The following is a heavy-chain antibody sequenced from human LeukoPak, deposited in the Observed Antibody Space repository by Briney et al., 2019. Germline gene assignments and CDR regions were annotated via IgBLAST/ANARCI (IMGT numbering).Heavy chain of an antibody. CDR2: ISWDGGST. CDR3: AKSGEMATILNY. V-gene: IGHV3-43*01. J-gene: IGHJ4*02. CDR1: GFTFDDYT. D-gene: IGHD5-24*01. Sequence: GGSLRLSCAASGFTFDDYTMHWVRQAPGKGLEWVSLISWDGGSTYYADSVKGRFTISRDNSKNSLYLQMNSLRTEDTALYYCAKSGEMATILNYWGQGTLVTVSS.